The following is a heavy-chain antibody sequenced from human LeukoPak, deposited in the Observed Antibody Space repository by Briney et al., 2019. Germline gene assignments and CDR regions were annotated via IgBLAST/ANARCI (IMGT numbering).Heavy chain of an antibody. J-gene: IGHJ4*02. CDR2: ISGSSYTI. CDR1: GFTFSGYS. Sequence: GGSLRLSCAASGFTFSGYSLNWVRQAPGKGLDWVSYISGSSYTIYYADSVKGRFTISRDNAKNSLYLQMNSLRPEDTAVYYCARDSSGYYLGAIDCWGQGTLVTVSS. D-gene: IGHD3-3*01. V-gene: IGHV3-48*04. CDR3: ARDSSGYYLGAIDC.